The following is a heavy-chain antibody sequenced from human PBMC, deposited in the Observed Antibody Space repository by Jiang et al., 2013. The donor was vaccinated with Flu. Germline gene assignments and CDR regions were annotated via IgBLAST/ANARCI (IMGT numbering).Heavy chain of an antibody. CDR2: IYPGDSDT. D-gene: IGHD6-13*01. CDR3: ARPVKGYSSSWTYFDY. J-gene: IGHJ4*02. Sequence: AEVKKPGESLKISCKGSGYSFTSYWIGWVRQMPGKGLEWMGIIYPGDSDTRYSPSFQGQVTISADKSISTAYLQWSSLKASDTAMYYCARPVKGYSSSWTYFDYWGQGTLVTVSS. CDR1: GYSFTSYW. V-gene: IGHV5-51*01.